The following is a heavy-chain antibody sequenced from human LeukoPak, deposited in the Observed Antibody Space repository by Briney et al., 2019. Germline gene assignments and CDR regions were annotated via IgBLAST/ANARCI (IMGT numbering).Heavy chain of an antibody. D-gene: IGHD3-10*01. CDR1: GFTFDDYA. CDR2: ISWKSGSI. V-gene: IGHV3-9*01. CDR3: AKAPWWPTKLWFGDFRVDP. J-gene: IGHJ5*02. Sequence: PGRSLRLSCAAAGFTFDDYAMHWVRQAPGKGLEWVSGISWKSGSIGYADSVKGRFTISRDNAKNSLYLQMNSLRAEDTAVYYCAKAPWWPTKLWFGDFRVDPWGQGTLVTVSS.